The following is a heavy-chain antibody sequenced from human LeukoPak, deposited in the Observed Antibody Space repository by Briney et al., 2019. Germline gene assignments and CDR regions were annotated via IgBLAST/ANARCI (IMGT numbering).Heavy chain of an antibody. V-gene: IGHV3-21*01. CDR2: ISSSSSYI. J-gene: IGHJ4*02. D-gene: IGHD6-19*01. Sequence: GGSLRLSCAASGFTFSSYSMTWVRQAPGKGLEWVSSISSSSSYIYYADSVKGRFTISRDNAKNSLYLQMNSLRDEDTAVYYCARRTRQWLVPYFDYWGQGTLVTVSS. CDR1: GFTFSSYS. CDR3: ARRTRQWLVPYFDY.